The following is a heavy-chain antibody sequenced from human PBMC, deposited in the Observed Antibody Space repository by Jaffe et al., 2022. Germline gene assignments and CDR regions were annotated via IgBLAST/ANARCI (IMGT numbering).Heavy chain of an antibody. D-gene: IGHD6-19*01. J-gene: IGHJ4*02. Sequence: QVQLVQSGAEVKKPGASVKVSCKASGYTFTGYYMHWVRQAPGQGLEWMGWINPNSGGTNYAQKFQGRVTMTRDTSISTAYMELSRLRSDDTAVYYCARVLGAYSSGWYDFDYWGQGTLVTVSS. CDR2: INPNSGGT. CDR3: ARVLGAYSSGWYDFDY. V-gene: IGHV1-2*02. CDR1: GYTFTGYY.